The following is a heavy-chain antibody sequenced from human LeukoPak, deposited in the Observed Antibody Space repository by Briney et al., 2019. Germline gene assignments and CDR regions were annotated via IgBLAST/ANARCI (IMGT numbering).Heavy chain of an antibody. CDR1: GGAFSGYY. D-gene: IGHD7-27*01. J-gene: IGHJ6*02. CDR3: ARGALGYYYGMDV. V-gene: IGHV4-34*01. CDR2: INHSGST. Sequence: SETLSLTCAVYGGAFSGYYWSWIRQPPGKGLEGIGEINHSGSTNYNPSLKSLVTISVDTSKNQFSLQLTSVTAADTAVYYCARGALGYYYGMDVWGQGTTVTVSS.